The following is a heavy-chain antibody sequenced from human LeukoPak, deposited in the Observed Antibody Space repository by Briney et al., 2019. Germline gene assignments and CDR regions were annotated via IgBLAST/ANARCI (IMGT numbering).Heavy chain of an antibody. J-gene: IGHJ3*02. CDR3: AKDVVVPAAIAASDAFDI. D-gene: IGHD2-2*02. CDR2: INPDGSGT. V-gene: IGHV3-74*01. CDR1: GFTFSSYW. Sequence: GGSLRLSCAASGFTFSSYWMHWVRQGPGKGLVWVSRINPDGSGTSHADSVKGRFTISRDNAKNTLYLQMNSLRAEDTAVYYCAKDVVVPAAIAASDAFDIWGQGTMVTVSS.